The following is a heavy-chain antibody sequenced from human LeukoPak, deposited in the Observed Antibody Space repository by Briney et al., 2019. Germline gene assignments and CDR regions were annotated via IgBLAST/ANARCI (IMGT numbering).Heavy chain of an antibody. CDR3: ARDLLSSSWYNYYYYMDV. J-gene: IGHJ6*03. V-gene: IGHV4-39*07. CDR2: IYYSGST. Sequence: PSETLSLTCTVSGGSISSSGYYWGWIRQPPGKGLEWIGSIYYSGSTYYNPSLKSRVTISVDTSKNQFSLKLSSVTAADTAVYYCARDLLSSSWYNYYYYMDVWGKGTTVTVSS. CDR1: GGSISSSGYY. D-gene: IGHD6-13*01.